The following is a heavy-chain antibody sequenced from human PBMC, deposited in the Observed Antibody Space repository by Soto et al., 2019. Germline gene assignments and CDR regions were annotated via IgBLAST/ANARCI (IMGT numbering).Heavy chain of an antibody. V-gene: IGHV1-18*01. CDR2: LTAYDGKR. D-gene: IGHD2-8*02. J-gene: IGHJ4*02. CDR1: GYTFTTFG. Sequence: QVQMVQSGAEVKKTGASVKVSCKTSGYTFTTFGINWVRQAPGQGLEWMGCLTAYDGKRNFAQKFQDRLTMTLDISTSTGYIELSGLRSDDTAVSFCARGLTSGDFDYWGRGTQVAVSS. CDR3: ARGLTSGDFDY.